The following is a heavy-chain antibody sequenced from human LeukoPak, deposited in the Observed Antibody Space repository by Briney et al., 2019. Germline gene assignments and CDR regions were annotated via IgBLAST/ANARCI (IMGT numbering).Heavy chain of an antibody. CDR1: GYTFTGYY. D-gene: IGHD3-22*01. J-gene: IGHJ4*02. V-gene: IGHV1-2*02. CDR3: ARNFYFDSSGYYHY. CDR2: INPNSGGT. Sequence: ASVKVSCKASGYTFTGYYIHWVRQAPGQGLECMGWINPNSGGTNYAQKFQGRVTMTRDTSISTAYMELSRLRSDDTAVYYCARNFYFDSSGYYHYWGQGTLVTVSS.